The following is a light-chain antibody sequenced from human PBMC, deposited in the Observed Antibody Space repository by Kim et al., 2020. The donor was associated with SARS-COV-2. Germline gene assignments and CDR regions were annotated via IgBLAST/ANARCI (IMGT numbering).Light chain of an antibody. CDR2: QDS. V-gene: IGLV3-1*01. J-gene: IGLJ2*01. Sequence: SYELTQPPSVSVSPGQTASITCSGDKLGDKYACWYQQKPGQSPVLVIYQDSKRPSGIPERFSGSNSGNTATLTISGTQAMDEDDYYCQAWDSSTVVVFGGGTQLTVL. CDR1: KLGDKY. CDR3: QAWDSSTVVV.